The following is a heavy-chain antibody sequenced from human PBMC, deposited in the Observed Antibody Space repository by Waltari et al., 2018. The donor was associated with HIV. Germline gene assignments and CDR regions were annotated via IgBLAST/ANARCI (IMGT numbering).Heavy chain of an antibody. CDR3: ARRIIPPLVAAGRRQNPAPRTSFDS. J-gene: IGHJ4*02. V-gene: IGHV4-34*01. CDR2: INRSGST. Sequence: QVQLQQWGAGLLKPSETLSLTCAVYGGSFSGCFWSWIRQPPGKGLESIAVINRSGSTHYNPPLKSRVTISMDTSKNQFSLRLNSVTAADTAVYYCARRIIPPLVAAGRRQNPAPRTSFDSWGLGTLVTVSS. CDR1: GGSFSGCF. D-gene: IGHD2-15*01.